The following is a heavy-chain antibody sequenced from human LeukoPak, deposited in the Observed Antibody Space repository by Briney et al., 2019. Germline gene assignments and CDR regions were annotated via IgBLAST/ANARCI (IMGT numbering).Heavy chain of an antibody. D-gene: IGHD6-13*01. CDR1: GGSISSYY. Sequence: SETLSLTCTVSGGSISSYYLSWIRQPPGKGLEWIGYIYYSGSTNYNPSLKSRVTISVDTSKNQFSMKLSSVTAADTAVYYCARHSSSWYNWFDPWGQGTLVTVSS. CDR3: ARHSSSWYNWFDP. J-gene: IGHJ5*02. CDR2: IYYSGST. V-gene: IGHV4-59*01.